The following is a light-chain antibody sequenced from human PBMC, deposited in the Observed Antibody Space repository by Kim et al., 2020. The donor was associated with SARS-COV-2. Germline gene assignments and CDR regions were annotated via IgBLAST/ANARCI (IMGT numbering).Light chain of an antibody. CDR2: GAS. Sequence: EIALTQSPGTLSLSPGERATLSCRASQSVSSNSLAWYHQKPGQAPRLLIYGASSRATGIPDRFSGSGSGTDFTLIISRLEPEDFAVFYCQQYGSFPITFGQGTRLEIK. J-gene: IGKJ5*01. CDR3: QQYGSFPIT. CDR1: QSVSSNS. V-gene: IGKV3-20*01.